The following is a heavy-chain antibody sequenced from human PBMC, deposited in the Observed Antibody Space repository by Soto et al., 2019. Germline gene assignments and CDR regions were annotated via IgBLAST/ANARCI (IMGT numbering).Heavy chain of an antibody. V-gene: IGHV1-46*01. CDR1: GDTFTEYY. D-gene: IGHD2-21*02. Sequence: QVQLMQSGAEVKKPGASVKVSCKASGDTFTEYYIHWVRQAPGQGLEWMGTVNPSGGHTTYAQHFLGRVTMTRDTATSTLYVELNSLTSEDTAVYYCARGGHVVVVTAALDYWGQGTIVTVSS. CDR2: VNPSGGHT. J-gene: IGHJ4*02. CDR3: ARGGHVVVVTAALDY.